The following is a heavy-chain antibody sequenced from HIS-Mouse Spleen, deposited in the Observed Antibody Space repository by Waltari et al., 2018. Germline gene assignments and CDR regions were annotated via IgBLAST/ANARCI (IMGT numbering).Heavy chain of an antibody. V-gene: IGHV1-2*02. CDR2: INPNSGGT. CDR1: GYTFTGHY. J-gene: IGHJ6*02. D-gene: IGHD1-26*01. Sequence: QVQLVQSGAEVKKPGASVKVSCTASGYTFTGHYLHCVRPAPGQGLEWMGWINPNSGGTNYAQKFQGRVTMTRDTSISTAYMELSRLRSDDTAVYYCARVGYSGSYYYGMDVWGQGTTVTVSS. CDR3: ARVGYSGSYYYGMDV.